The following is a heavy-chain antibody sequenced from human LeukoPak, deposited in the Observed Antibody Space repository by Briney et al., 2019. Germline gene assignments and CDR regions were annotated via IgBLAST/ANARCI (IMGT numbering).Heavy chain of an antibody. D-gene: IGHD3-10*01. CDR2: VNPDDSDT. CDR3: ARLRWPRGGRGSFDY. V-gene: IGHV5-51*01. CDR1: GYSFTSHW. J-gene: IGHJ4*02. Sequence: GESLKISCKGSGYSFTSHWIGWVRQMPGKGLEWMGIVNPDDSDTIYSPSFQGQVTISADESITTAYLQWSSLKASDTAMYYCARLRWPRGGRGSFDYWGQGALVTVSS.